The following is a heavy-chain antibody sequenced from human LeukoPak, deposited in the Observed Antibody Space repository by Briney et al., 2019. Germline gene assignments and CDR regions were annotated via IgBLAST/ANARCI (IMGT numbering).Heavy chain of an antibody. J-gene: IGHJ4*02. Sequence: GGSLRLSCAASGFTFSSYGMHWVRQAPGKGLEWVALISYDGTDKYYADSVKGRFAISRDNSKNTLYLRMNSLRAEDTAVYYCAKDSLGDPGFDYWGQGTLVTVSS. CDR1: GFTFSSYG. D-gene: IGHD3-10*01. V-gene: IGHV3-30*18. CDR2: ISYDGTDK. CDR3: AKDSLGDPGFDY.